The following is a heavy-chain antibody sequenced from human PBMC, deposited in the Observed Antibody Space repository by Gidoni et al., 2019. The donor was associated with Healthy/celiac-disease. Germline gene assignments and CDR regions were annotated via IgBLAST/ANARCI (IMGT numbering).Heavy chain of an antibody. V-gene: IGHV3-49*03. CDR1: GFTFGDSA. D-gene: IGHD2-2*01. CDR3: TRDLQSDIVVVPAAIRGGHYYYGMDV. CDR2: IRSKAYGGTT. Sequence: EVQLVESGGGLVQPGRSLRLSCTASGFTFGDSAMSWFRQAPGNGLEWVGFIRSKAYGGTTEYAASVKGRFTISRDDSKSIAYLQMNSLKTEDTAVYYCTRDLQSDIVVVPAAIRGGHYYYGMDVWGQGTTVTVSS. J-gene: IGHJ6*02.